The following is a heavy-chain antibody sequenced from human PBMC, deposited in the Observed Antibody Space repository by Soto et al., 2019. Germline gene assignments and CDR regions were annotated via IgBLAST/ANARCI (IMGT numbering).Heavy chain of an antibody. CDR3: AKDTYYYDSSGYYVFDY. V-gene: IGHV3-9*01. J-gene: IGHJ4*02. CDR2: INWNSATI. Sequence: GGSLRLSCAASGFTFDDFAMHWVRQAPGKGLEWVSIINWNSATIAYADSVKGRFTISRDNAKSTVYLQMNSLRAEDTAIYYCAKDTYYYDSSGYYVFDYWGQGALVTVSS. D-gene: IGHD3-22*01. CDR1: GFTFDDFA.